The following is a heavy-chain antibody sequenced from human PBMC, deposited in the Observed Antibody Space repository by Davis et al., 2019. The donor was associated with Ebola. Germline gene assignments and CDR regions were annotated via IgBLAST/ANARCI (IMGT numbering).Heavy chain of an antibody. V-gene: IGHV3-48*01. CDR2: ISSSSSTI. CDR3: ALSEGIVPAATRYFQH. Sequence: PGGSLRLSCAASGFTFSSYSMNWVRQAPGKGLEWVSYISSSSSTIYYADSVKGRFTISRDNSKNTLYLQMNSLRAEDTAVYYCALSEGIVPAATRYFQHWGQGTLVTVSS. CDR1: GFTFSSYS. D-gene: IGHD2-2*01. J-gene: IGHJ1*01.